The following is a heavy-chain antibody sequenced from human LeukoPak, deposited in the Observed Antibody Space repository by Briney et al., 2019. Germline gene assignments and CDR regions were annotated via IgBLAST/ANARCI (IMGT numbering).Heavy chain of an antibody. CDR1: GFTFRSFG. CDR3: AKASYYYDSSGSKSYYFDY. D-gene: IGHD3-22*01. J-gene: IGHJ4*02. CDR2: ISGSGGST. Sequence: PGGSLRLSCAASGFTFRSFGMNWVRQAPGKGLEWVSAISGSGGSTYYADSVKGRFTISRDNSKNTLYLPMNSLRAEDTAVYYCAKASYYYDSSGSKSYYFDYWGQGTLVTVSS. V-gene: IGHV3-23*01.